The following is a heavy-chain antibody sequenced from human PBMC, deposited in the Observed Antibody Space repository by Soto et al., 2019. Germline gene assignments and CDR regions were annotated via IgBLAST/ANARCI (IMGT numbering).Heavy chain of an antibody. D-gene: IGHD1-20*01. J-gene: IGHJ6*02. CDR1: GGSISSYY. V-gene: IGHV4-59*01. CDR3: ARGNWNGMDV. Sequence: PSETLSLTFTASGGSISSYYWSWIRQPPGKGLEWIGYIYYRGSTNYTPSLKRRVTISVDTSKNQFTLNLSSVTAADTAVYYCARGNWNGMDVWGQGTTVTAP. CDR2: IYYRGST.